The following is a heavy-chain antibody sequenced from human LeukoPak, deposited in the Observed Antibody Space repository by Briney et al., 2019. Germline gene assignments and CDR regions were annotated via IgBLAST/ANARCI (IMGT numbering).Heavy chain of an antibody. D-gene: IGHD1-26*01. CDR2: IYYSGST. Sequence: PSETLSLTCTVSGGSISSSSYYWGWIRQPPGKGLEWIGSIYYSGSTNYNPSLKSRVTISVDTSKNQFSLKLSSVTAADTAVYYCARHTTTGELPYYFDYWGQGTLVTVSS. CDR3: ARHTTTGELPYYFDY. V-gene: IGHV4-39*07. CDR1: GGSISSSSYY. J-gene: IGHJ4*02.